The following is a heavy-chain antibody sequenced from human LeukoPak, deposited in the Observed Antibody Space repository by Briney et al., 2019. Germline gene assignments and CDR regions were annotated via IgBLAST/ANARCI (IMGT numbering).Heavy chain of an antibody. CDR3: ARGLDWFDP. J-gene: IGHJ5*02. Sequence: TGGSLTLSCAASGFTVSINYMSWVRQAPGKGREWFSVIYSGGSTYYADPVKGRFTISRDKSKNQLSLKMNRRETRDTGSYYFARGLDWFDPWGQGNLVTVSS. V-gene: IGHV3-53*01. CDR2: IYSGGST. CDR1: GFTVSINY. D-gene: IGHD3-10*01.